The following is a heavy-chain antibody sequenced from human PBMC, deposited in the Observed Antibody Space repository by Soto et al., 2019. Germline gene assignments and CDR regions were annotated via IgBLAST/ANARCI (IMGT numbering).Heavy chain of an antibody. J-gene: IGHJ4*02. CDR3: ARQGERIPMIVVDPSFDY. D-gene: IGHD3-22*01. Sequence: SETLPLTCTVSGGSISSSSYYWGWIRQPPGKGLEWIGSIYYSGSTYYNPSLKSRVTISVNTSKNLFSLKLSSVTAADTAVYYCARQGERIPMIVVDPSFDYWGQGTLVTVSS. CDR1: GGSISSSSYY. V-gene: IGHV4-39*01. CDR2: IYYSGST.